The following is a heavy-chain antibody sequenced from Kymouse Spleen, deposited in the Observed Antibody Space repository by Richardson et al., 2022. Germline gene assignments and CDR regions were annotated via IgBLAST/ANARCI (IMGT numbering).Heavy chain of an antibody. CDR3: AKDIGRGYSYGSHFDY. D-gene: IGHD5-18,IGHD5-18*01. V-gene: IGHV3-9*01. Sequence: EVQLVESGGGLVQPGRSLRLSCAASGFTFDDYAMHWVRQAPGKGLEWVSGISWNSGSIGYADSVKGRFTISRDNAKNSLYLQMNSLRAEDTALYYCAKDIGRGYSYGSHFDYWGQGTLVTVSS. CDR2: ISWNSGSI. J-gene: IGHJ4*02. CDR1: GFTFDDYA.